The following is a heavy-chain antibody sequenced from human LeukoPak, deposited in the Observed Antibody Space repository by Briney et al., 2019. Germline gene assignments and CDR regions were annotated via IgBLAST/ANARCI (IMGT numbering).Heavy chain of an antibody. Sequence: GGSLRLSCVDSGFSVSSNYLSWVRQAPATGLERLSVFYSGGHTYYADSVRGRFTVSRDNSKNTLYLQMNSLRAEDTAVYYCARDQLGGYCTSTNCYTSFYYWGRGTLVTVSS. J-gene: IGHJ4*02. CDR3: ARDQLGGYCTSTNCYTSFYY. CDR1: GFSVSSNY. V-gene: IGHV3-53*01. CDR2: FYSGGHT. D-gene: IGHD2-2*02.